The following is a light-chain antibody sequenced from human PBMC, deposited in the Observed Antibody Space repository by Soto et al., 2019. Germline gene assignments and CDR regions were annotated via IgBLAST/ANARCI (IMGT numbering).Light chain of an antibody. CDR1: SSDVGGYNY. J-gene: IGLJ2*01. Sequence: QSVLTQPPSASGSPGQSVTISCTGTSSDVGGYNYVSWYQQHPGKAPKLMIYEVSKRPSGVPDRFSGSKSGNTASLTVSGLQAEDEADYYCSSYAGSNNFEVFGGGTKLTVL. CDR2: EVS. CDR3: SSYAGSNNFEV. V-gene: IGLV2-8*01.